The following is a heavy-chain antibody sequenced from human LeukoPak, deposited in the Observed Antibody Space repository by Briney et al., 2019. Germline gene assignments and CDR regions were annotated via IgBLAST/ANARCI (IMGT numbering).Heavy chain of an antibody. CDR3: ARLYVDYDILTGYLVGAFDI. V-gene: IGHV4-61*02. CDR1: GGSISSGSYY. CDR2: IYTSGST. J-gene: IGHJ3*02. D-gene: IGHD3-9*01. Sequence: PSETLSLTCTVSGGSISSGSYYWSWIRQPAGKGLEWIGRIYTSGSTNYNPSLKSRVTISVDTSKNQFSLKLSSVTAADTAVYYCARLYVDYDILTGYLVGAFDIWGQGTMVTVSS.